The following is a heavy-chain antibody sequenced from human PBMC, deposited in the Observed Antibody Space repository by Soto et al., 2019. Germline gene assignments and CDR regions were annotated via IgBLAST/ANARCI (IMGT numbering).Heavy chain of an antibody. CDR1: GGSLSGYY. D-gene: IGHD5-12*01. J-gene: IGHJ5*02. V-gene: IGHV4-34*01. CDR2: INHSGST. Sequence: PSETLSLTCAVYGGSLSGYYWSWIRQPPGKGLEWIGEINHSGSTNYNPSLKSRVTISVDTSKNQFSLKLRSVTAADTAVYYCARTGYIGYDSTGWFDPWGQGTLVTVSS. CDR3: ARTGYIGYDSTGWFDP.